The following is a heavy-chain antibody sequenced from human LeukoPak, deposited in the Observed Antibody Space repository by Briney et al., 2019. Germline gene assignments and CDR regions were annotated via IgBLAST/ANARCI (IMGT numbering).Heavy chain of an antibody. J-gene: IGHJ5*02. Sequence: SETLSLTCTVSGGSISSNNYYWGWIRQPPGKGLKWIGSIYYSGSTYYNPSLKSRVTISVDTSKNQFSLKLSSVTAADTAVYYCARRGYCGSTSCYPFDPWGQGTLVTASS. CDR1: GGSISSNNYY. V-gene: IGHV4-39*01. CDR3: ARRGYCGSTSCYPFDP. D-gene: IGHD2-2*03. CDR2: IYYSGST.